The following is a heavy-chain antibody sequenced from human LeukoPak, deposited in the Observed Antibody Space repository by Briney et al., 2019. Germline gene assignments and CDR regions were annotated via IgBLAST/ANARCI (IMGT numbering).Heavy chain of an antibody. Sequence: GGSLRLSCAASGFTFDNYGMSWVRQAPVKGLEWVSGINWNGGSTGYADSVRGRFTISRDNAKNSLYLQVNSLRAEDTALYHCARARAGTTFGGAFDIWGQGTMVTVSS. D-gene: IGHD3-16*01. CDR1: GFTFDNYG. J-gene: IGHJ3*02. V-gene: IGHV3-20*01. CDR3: ARARAGTTFGGAFDI. CDR2: INWNGGST.